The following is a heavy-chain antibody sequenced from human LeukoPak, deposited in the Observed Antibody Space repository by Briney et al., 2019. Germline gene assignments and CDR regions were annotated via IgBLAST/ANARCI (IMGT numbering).Heavy chain of an antibody. CDR2: IYHSGST. V-gene: IGHV4-38-2*01. CDR3: ARSLSYISGTYYNSDY. CDR1: DFSISSGYY. J-gene: IGHJ4*02. D-gene: IGHD3-10*01. Sequence: SETLSLTCAVSDFSISSGYYWGWIRQPPGKGLEWIGSIYHSGSTYYNPSLRSRVTISVDTSKNQFSLKLSSVTAADTAVYYCARSLSYISGTYYNSDYWGQGTLVTVSS.